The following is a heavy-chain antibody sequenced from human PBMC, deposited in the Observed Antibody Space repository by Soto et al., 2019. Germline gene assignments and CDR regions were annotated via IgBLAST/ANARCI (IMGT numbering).Heavy chain of an antibody. Sequence: SETLSLTCAVYGGSFSGYYWSWIRQPPGKGLEWIGEINHSGSTNYNPSLKSRVTISVDTSKNQFSLKLSSVTAADTAVYYCARGQYGLWFGELLAYYYYGMDVWGQGTTVT. CDR1: GGSFSGYY. D-gene: IGHD3-10*01. CDR3: ARGQYGLWFGELLAYYYYGMDV. V-gene: IGHV4-34*01. J-gene: IGHJ6*02. CDR2: INHSGST.